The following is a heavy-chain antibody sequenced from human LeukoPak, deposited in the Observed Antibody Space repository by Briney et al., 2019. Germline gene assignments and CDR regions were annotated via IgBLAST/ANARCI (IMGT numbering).Heavy chain of an antibody. CDR3: ARPLGHCSGGSCPYYFDY. D-gene: IGHD2-15*01. J-gene: IGHJ4*02. CDR1: GFTFSSYG. Sequence: GGSLRLSCAASGFTFSSYGMHWVRQAPGKGLEWVAVIWYDGSNQHYTDSVKGRFTISRDNSKNTLYLQMSSLRAEDTAVYYCARPLGHCSGGSCPYYFDYWGQGTLVTVSS. V-gene: IGHV3-33*01. CDR2: IWYDGSNQ.